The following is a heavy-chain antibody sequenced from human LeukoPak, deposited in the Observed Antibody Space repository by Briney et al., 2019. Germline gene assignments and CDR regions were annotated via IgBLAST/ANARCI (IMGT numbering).Heavy chain of an antibody. CDR2: ISAYNGNT. Sequence: WASVKVSCKASGYTFTSYGISWVRQAPGQGLEWMGWISAYNGNTNYAQKLQGRVTMTTDTSTSTAYMELRSLRSDDTAVYYCARLHDYGDYQPSGFDYWGQGTLVTVSS. V-gene: IGHV1-18*01. CDR3: ARLHDYGDYQPSGFDY. J-gene: IGHJ4*02. D-gene: IGHD4-17*01. CDR1: GYTFTSYG.